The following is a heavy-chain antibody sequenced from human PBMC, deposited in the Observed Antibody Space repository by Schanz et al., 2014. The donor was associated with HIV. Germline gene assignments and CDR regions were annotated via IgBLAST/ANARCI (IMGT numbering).Heavy chain of an antibody. J-gene: IGHJ6*02. V-gene: IGHV3-74*01. CDR1: GFSFSDYW. D-gene: IGHD3-9*01. CDR3: ARDSYYDRSRYSGYYYYGMDV. Sequence: EVQLVESGGGLVHPGGSLTLSCAASGFSFSDYWMHWVRQAPGKGLVWVSRINSDGSSTSYADSVKGRFTISRDNAKNTLYLQMNSLRAEDTAVYYCARDSYYDRSRYSGYYYYGMDVWGQGTTVTVS. CDR2: INSDGSST.